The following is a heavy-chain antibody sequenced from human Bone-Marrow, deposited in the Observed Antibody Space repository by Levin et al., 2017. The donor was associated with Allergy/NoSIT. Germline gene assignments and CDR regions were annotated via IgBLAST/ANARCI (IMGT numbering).Heavy chain of an antibody. CDR1: GLSFDNFA. D-gene: IGHD3-16*02. J-gene: IGHJ4*02. V-gene: IGHV3-23*01. Sequence: GGSLRLSCAASGLSFDNFALTWVRQVPGKGLEWVSTISGGGSNTYYAASVKGRFTVSRDNSKNTLFLQMTALRADDAAIYYCAKDMNAFGVVVVQFLYFDSWGQGTLVSVSS. CDR3: AKDMNAFGVVVVQFLYFDS. CDR2: ISGGGSNT.